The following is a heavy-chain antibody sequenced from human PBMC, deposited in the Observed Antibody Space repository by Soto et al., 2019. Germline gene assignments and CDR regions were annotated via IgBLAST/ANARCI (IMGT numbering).Heavy chain of an antibody. Sequence: PSETLSLTCTVSGGSISSGGYYWSWIRQHPAKGLEWIGYIYYSGSTYYNPSLKSRVTISVDTSKNQFSLKLSSVTAADTAVYYCARVILTGFNFDYWGQGTLVTVSS. J-gene: IGHJ4*02. V-gene: IGHV4-31*03. CDR3: ARVILTGFNFDY. D-gene: IGHD3-9*01. CDR2: IYYSGST. CDR1: GGSISSGGYY.